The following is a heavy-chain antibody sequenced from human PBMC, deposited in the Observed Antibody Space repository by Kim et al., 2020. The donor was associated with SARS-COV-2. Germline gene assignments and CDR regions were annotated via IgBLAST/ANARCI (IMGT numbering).Heavy chain of an antibody. CDR1: GFTFSSYG. CDR2: IWYDGSNK. D-gene: IGHD3-22*01. CDR3: AKSGFSGISSGYSDY. V-gene: IGHV3-33*06. Sequence: GGSLRLSCAASGFTFSSYGMHWVRQAPGKGLEWVAVIWYDGSNKYYADSVKGRFTISRDNSKNTLYLQMNSLRAEDTAVYYCAKSGFSGISSGYSDYWGQGTLVTVSS. J-gene: IGHJ4*02.